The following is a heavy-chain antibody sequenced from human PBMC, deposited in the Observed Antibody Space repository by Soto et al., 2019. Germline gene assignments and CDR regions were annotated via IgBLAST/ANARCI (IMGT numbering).Heavy chain of an antibody. CDR1: GFTVSDYY. J-gene: IGHJ6*02. CDR2: ISSSGSTI. CDR3: AKGVLSFHYAMDV. Sequence: LRLSCAGSGFTVSDYYMSWIRQAPGKGLERVSYISSSGSTIYYADSVKGRFNISRDNAKNSLYLQMNSLRAEDTAVYYCAKGVLSFHYAMDVCGPAATVALSS. V-gene: IGHV3-11*01. D-gene: IGHD3-16*01.